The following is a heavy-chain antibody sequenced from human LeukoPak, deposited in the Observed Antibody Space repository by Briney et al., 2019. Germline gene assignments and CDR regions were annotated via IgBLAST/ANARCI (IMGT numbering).Heavy chain of an antibody. CDR3: AKDRVGDGYNSLDY. J-gene: IGHJ4*02. Sequence: GGSLRLSCAASGFTFDDYGMSWVRQAPGKGLEWVSGINWNGGSTGYADSVKGRFTISRDNAKNSLYLQMNSLKAEDTALYYCAKDRVGDGYNSLDYWGQGTLVTVSS. CDR1: GFTFDDYG. CDR2: INWNGGST. V-gene: IGHV3-20*04. D-gene: IGHD5-24*01.